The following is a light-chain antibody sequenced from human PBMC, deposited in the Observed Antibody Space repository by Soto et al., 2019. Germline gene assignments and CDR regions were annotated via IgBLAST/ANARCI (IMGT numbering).Light chain of an antibody. Sequence: QSGMAQPAAVSRTPGPSSTISCTGTSXDVGGYNYVSWYQQHPGKAPKLMIYEVSNRPSGVSNRFSGSKSGNTASLTISGLQAEDEADYYCSSYASSSTQVFGTGINVTVL. V-gene: IGLV2-14*01. CDR3: SSYASSSTQV. J-gene: IGLJ1*01. CDR1: SXDVGGYNY. CDR2: EVS.